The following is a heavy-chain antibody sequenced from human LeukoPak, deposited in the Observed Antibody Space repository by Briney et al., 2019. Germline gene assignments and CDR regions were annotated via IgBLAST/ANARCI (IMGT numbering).Heavy chain of an antibody. J-gene: IGHJ6*03. CDR2: ISNDGSNK. CDR1: TFTFSSYA. Sequence: GGSLRLSCAASTFTFSSYAMHWVRQGPGKGLEWVTVISNDGSNKYYADSVKGRFTISRDNAKNSPFLQMNSLRAEDTAVYYCARVLRYCSGGNCYSGGLGYMDVWGKGTTVTISS. CDR3: ARVLRYCSGGNCYSGGLGYMDV. V-gene: IGHV3-30*04. D-gene: IGHD2-15*01.